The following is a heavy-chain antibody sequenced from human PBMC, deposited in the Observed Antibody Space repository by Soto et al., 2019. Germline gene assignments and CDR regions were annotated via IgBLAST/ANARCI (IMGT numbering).Heavy chain of an antibody. V-gene: IGHV4-30-2*01. Sequence: QLQLQESGSGLVKPSQTLSLTCAVSGGSISSGGYSWSWIRQPPGKGLEWIGYIYHSGSTYYNPSLKSRVTISVDRSKNQFSLKLSSVTAADTAVYYCAAHRAPFYDYVWGSYQDDAFDIWGQGTMVTVSS. CDR3: AAHRAPFYDYVWGSYQDDAFDI. CDR2: IYHSGST. D-gene: IGHD3-16*02. CDR1: GGSISSGGYS. J-gene: IGHJ3*02.